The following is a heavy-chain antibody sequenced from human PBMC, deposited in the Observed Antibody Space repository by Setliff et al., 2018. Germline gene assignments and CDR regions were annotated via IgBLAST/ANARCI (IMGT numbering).Heavy chain of an antibody. V-gene: IGHV3-30-3*01. CDR2: ISYDGSNK. Sequence: GGSLRLSCAASGFTFSSYAMHWVRQAPGKGLEWVAVISYDGSNKYYADSVKGRFTISRDNSKNTLYLQMNSLRAEDTAVYYCARGRLGDGWLRFQSAGGMDVWGQGTTVTVSS. CDR3: ARGRLGDGWLRFQSAGGMDV. CDR1: GFTFSSYA. D-gene: IGHD5-12*01. J-gene: IGHJ6*02.